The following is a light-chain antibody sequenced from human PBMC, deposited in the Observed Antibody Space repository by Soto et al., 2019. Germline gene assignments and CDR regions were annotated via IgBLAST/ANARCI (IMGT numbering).Light chain of an antibody. J-gene: IGKJ2*01. CDR3: KRLSNCLYI. V-gene: IGKV3-11*01. CDR1: QSVSSY. Sequence: EIVLTQSPATLSLSPGERATLSCRASQSVSSYLAWYQQKPGQAPRLLIYDASNRATGIPARFSGSGSGTDSTLPITSQRLEDFPVYYCKRLSNCLYILGQGPSWRSN. CDR2: DAS.